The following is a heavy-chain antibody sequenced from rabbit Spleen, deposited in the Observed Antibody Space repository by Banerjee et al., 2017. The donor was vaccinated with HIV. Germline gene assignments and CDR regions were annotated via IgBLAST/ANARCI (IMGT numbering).Heavy chain of an antibody. CDR3: ARDTGTSFSTYGMDL. Sequence: GGSGGGLAQPEGSLPLTCTASGFPFRSNYYMGWVGQAPGKGLEWIACIATGSSGFTYYANWAKGRFTCSKASSTTVTLQMTSLTAADTATYFCARDTGTSFSTYGMDLWGPGTLVTVS. V-gene: IGHV1S40*01. CDR1: GFPFRSNYY. D-gene: IGHD8-1*01. J-gene: IGHJ6*01. CDR2: IATGSSGFT.